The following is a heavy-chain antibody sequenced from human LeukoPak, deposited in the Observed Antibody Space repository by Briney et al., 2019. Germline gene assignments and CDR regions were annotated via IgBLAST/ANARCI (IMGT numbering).Heavy chain of an antibody. CDR1: GDSVSSDRAA. D-gene: IGHD3-16*01. CDR3: TKGSFQGGFDY. V-gene: IGHV6-1*01. Sequence: SHILSLTCAISGDSVSSDRAAWHWIRQSPSRGLEWLGTTYYRSKWYIDYAVSVKSRMTINPDTSKNQFSLLLNSMTLEDTAVYYCTKGSFQGGFDYWGQGTLVTDSS. J-gene: IGHJ4*02. CDR2: TYYRSKWYI.